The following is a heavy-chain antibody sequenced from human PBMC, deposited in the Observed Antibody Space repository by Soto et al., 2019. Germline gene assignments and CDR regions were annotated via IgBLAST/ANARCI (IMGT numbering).Heavy chain of an antibody. CDR3: AAWAEGATEVH. CDR1: GFSFSVYG. V-gene: IGHV3-33*01. Sequence: GGSLRLSCETSGFSFSVYGMHWVRQAPGKGLEWVAVIWYDASKQFYAASVEGRFTISRDNSKAILYLQMNSLRAEDTAVYYCAAWAEGATEVHWGQGTLGTSPQ. J-gene: IGHJ4*02. CDR2: IWYDASKQ. D-gene: IGHD2-15*01.